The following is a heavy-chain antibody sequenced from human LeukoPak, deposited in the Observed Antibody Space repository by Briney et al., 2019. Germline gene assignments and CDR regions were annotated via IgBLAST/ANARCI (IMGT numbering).Heavy chain of an antibody. Sequence: SDTLSLTCTVSGGPISSYFWSWLRQPAGKGLEWIGCIYISGSTNYIPSLKSRVTISVDTSKRQFSLQLSSVTAADTAVYFCARGERSYYDYWGRGTLVTVSS. D-gene: IGHD1-26*01. CDR1: GGPISSYF. J-gene: IGHJ4*02. V-gene: IGHV4-4*07. CDR3: ARGERSYYDY. CDR2: IYISGST.